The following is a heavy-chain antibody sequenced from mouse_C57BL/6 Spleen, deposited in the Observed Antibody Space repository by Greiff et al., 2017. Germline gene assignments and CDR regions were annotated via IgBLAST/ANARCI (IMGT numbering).Heavy chain of an antibody. J-gene: IGHJ2*01. D-gene: IGHD1-1*01. CDR3: ARSWNYYGSSYGYFDY. V-gene: IGHV1-69*01. Sequence: VQLQQPGAELVMPGASVKLSCKASGYTFTSYWMHWVKQRPGQGLEWIGELDPSDSYTNYNQKFKGKSTLTVDKSSSTAYMQLSSLTSEDSAVYYCARSWNYYGSSYGYFDYWGQGTTLTVSS. CDR2: LDPSDSYT. CDR1: GYTFTSYW.